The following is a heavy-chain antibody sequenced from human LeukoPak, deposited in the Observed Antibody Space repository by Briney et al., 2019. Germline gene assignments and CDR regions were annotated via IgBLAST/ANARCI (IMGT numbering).Heavy chain of an antibody. V-gene: IGHV3-49*04. CDR3: TRGGYDFWSGRPTDY. CDR2: IRSKAYGGTT. CDR1: GFTFGDYA. D-gene: IGHD3-3*01. Sequence: GGSLRLSCTASGFTFGDYAMSWVRQAPGKGLEWVGFIRSKAYGGTTEYAASVKGRFTISRDDSKSIAYLQMNSLKTEDTAVYYCTRGGYDFWSGRPTDYWGQGTPVTVSS. J-gene: IGHJ4*02.